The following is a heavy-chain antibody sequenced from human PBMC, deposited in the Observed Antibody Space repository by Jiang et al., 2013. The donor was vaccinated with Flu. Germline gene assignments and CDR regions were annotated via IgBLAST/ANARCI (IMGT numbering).Heavy chain of an antibody. D-gene: IGHD1-26*01. CDR3: ARSDSGSFYYYYYYMDV. V-gene: IGHV3-21*01. J-gene: IGHJ6*03. Sequence: KYADSVKGRFTISRDNAKNSLYLQMNSLRAEDTAVYYCARSDSGSFYYYYYYMDVWGKGTTVTVSS.